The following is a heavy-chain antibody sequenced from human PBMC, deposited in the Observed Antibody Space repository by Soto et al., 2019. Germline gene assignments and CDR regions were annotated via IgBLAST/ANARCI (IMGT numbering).Heavy chain of an antibody. CDR2: IYYSGST. J-gene: IGHJ5*02. D-gene: IGHD4-17*01. CDR3: ARASTVTTRGSRNNWFDP. CDR1: GGSISSSSYY. V-gene: IGHV4-61*05. Sequence: SETLSLTCTVSGGSISSSSYYWGWIRQPPGKGLEWIGYIYYSGSTNYNPSLKSRVTISVDTSKNQFSLKLSSVTAADTAVYYCARASTVTTRGSRNNWFDPWGQGTLVTVSS.